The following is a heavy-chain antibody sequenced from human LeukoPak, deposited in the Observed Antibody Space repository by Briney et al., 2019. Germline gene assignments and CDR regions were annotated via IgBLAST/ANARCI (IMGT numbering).Heavy chain of an antibody. J-gene: IGHJ3*02. Sequence: GGSLRLSCAASGFTFSRCWMSWVRQAPGKGLEWVANMKEDGSEKYYVDSVKGRFTISRDNAKNSLYLQMNSLRAEDTAVYYCARLRAFDIWGQGTMVTVSS. CDR2: MKEDGSEK. CDR1: GFTFSRCW. D-gene: IGHD2-21*02. V-gene: IGHV3-7*01. CDR3: ARLRAFDI.